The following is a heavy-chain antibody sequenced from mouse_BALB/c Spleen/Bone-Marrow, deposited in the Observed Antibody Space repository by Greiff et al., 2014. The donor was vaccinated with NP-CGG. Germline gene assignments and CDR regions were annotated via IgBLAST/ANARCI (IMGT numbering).Heavy chain of an antibody. J-gene: IGHJ4*01. CDR2: IWRGGST. Sequence: VQLVESGPSLVQPSQSLSITCTVSGFSLTSYGVHWVRQSPGKGLEWLGVIWRGGSTDYNAAFMSRPSITKDNSKSQVFLKMNSLQADDTAIYYCAKGDYGGFYALDYWGPGTSVTVSS. V-gene: IGHV2-5-1*01. D-gene: IGHD1-1*02. CDR3: AKGDYGGFYALDY. CDR1: GFSLTSYG.